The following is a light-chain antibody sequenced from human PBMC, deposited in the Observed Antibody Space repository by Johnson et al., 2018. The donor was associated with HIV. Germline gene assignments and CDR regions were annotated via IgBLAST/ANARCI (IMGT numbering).Light chain of an antibody. CDR2: EDN. V-gene: IGLV1-51*02. Sequence: QSVLTQPPSVSAAPGQKVTISCSGNSSNIENYFVSWYQQLPGAAPRLVIYEDNKRPSGIPDRFSGSKSGASATLGITGLQTGDEADYYCGIWDASLSPHYVFGTGTTITVL. J-gene: IGLJ1*01. CDR3: GIWDASLSPHYV. CDR1: SSNIENYF.